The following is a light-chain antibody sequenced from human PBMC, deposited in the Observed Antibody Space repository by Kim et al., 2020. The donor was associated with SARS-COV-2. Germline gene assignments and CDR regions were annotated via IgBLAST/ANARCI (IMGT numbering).Light chain of an antibody. CDR2: GVS. CDR3: QQYDDWRT. V-gene: IGKV3-15*01. Sequence: EIVMTQSPATLSVSPGERVTLSCRASQSVNNRIAWYQQRPGQAPRLLISGVSTRATGIPARFSGSGSGTEFSLTISSLQSEDAAVYYCQQYDDWRTFGQGTKVDIK. J-gene: IGKJ1*01. CDR1: QSVNNR.